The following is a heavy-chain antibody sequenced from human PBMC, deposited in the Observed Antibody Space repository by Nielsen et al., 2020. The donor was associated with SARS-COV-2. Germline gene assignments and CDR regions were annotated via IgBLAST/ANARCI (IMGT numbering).Heavy chain of an antibody. D-gene: IGHD1-26*01. J-gene: IGHJ5*02. CDR2: VSVYYGHT. Sequence: ASVKVSCKASGYTFSRFGISWVRQAPGQGLEWMGWVSVYYGHTKYAQKFQGRVTMTTDTSTDTAYLELTNLRSDDTAVYYCAREIPGRHYSWFDPWGQGTQVTVSS. V-gene: IGHV1-18*04. CDR1: GYTFSRFG. CDR3: AREIPGRHYSWFDP.